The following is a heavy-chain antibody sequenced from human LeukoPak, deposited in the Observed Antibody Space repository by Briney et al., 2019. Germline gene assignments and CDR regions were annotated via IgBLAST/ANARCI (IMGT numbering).Heavy chain of an antibody. Sequence: PGGSLRLSCAASGFTFTSYSMTWVRQAPGKGLEWVSSISSSSSYIYYADSVKGRFTISRDNAKNSLYLQMNSLRAEYTAVYYCARVAYSSSSYFDYWGQGTLVTVSS. D-gene: IGHD6-13*01. J-gene: IGHJ4*02. CDR1: GFTFTSYS. V-gene: IGHV3-21*01. CDR2: ISSSSSYI. CDR3: ARVAYSSSSYFDY.